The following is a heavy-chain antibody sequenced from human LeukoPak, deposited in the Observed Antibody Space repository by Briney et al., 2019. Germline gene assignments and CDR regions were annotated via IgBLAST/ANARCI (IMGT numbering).Heavy chain of an antibody. V-gene: IGHV3-23*01. J-gene: IGHJ4*02. D-gene: IGHD3-16*01. CDR1: GFSFSPYA. CDR3: TREAIATGYAYD. Sequence: QTGGTLRLSCAATGFSFSPYALSWVRQAPGKGLEWVSAISSGGDRTYYADSVTGRFTISRDNSKNMLFLQMSSLRAEDAAMYYCTREAIATGYAYDWGQGTLVTVFS. CDR2: ISSGGDRT.